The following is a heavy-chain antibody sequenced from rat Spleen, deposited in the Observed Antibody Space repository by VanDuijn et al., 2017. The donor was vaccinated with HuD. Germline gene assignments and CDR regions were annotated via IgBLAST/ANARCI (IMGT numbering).Heavy chain of an antibody. J-gene: IGHJ1*01. Sequence: EVQLVESGGGLVQPGRSLKLSCVASGFTFNNYWMTWIRQAPGKGLEWVASITNAGANPYYPDSVKGRFSISRDDAKSTLYLQMDSLRSEDTATYHCARAGYLRDWYFDFWGPGAMVTVSS. CDR1: GFTFNNYW. CDR2: ITNAGANP. CDR3: ARAGYLRDWYFDF. V-gene: IGHV5-31*01. D-gene: IGHD2-2*01.